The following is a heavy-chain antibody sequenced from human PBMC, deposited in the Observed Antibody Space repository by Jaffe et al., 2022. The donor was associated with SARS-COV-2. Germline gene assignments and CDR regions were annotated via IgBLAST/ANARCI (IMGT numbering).Heavy chain of an antibody. D-gene: IGHD5-12*01. CDR3: ARAGPDEVMATMYFDL. CDR1: GGSVRIRSFY. J-gene: IGHJ2*01. CDR2: FYYSGDT. Sequence: QVQLQESGPGLVKPSETLSLTCIVSGGSVRIRSFYWTWIRQPPGKGLEWIGYFYYSGDTNYNPSLKSRVTISVGTSKNQFSLKLTSVTAADTAVYYCARAGPDEVMATMYFDLWGRGTLVTVSS. V-gene: IGHV4-61*01.